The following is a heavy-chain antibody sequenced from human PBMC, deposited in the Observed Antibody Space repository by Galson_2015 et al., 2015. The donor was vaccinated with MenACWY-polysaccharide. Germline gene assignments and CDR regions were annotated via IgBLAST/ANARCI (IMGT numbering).Heavy chain of an antibody. Sequence: SLRLSCAASGFTFSNYHMNWVRQAPGKGLEWASYISSSSTIYYADSVKGRFTISRDNAKNSLYLQMNSLRAEDTAVYCCARVRIASRSFDYWGQGTLVTVSS. V-gene: IGHV3-69-1*01. CDR2: ISSSSTI. J-gene: IGHJ4*02. CDR1: GFTFSNYH. D-gene: IGHD6-13*01. CDR3: ARVRIASRSFDY.